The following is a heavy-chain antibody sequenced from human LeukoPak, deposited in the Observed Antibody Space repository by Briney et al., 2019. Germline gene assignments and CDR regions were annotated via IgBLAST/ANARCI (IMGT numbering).Heavy chain of an antibody. V-gene: IGHV1-69*05. CDR2: IIPIFGTT. D-gene: IGHD3-3*01. J-gene: IGHJ6*03. CDR3: ARVEKSHYDSLYYMDV. Sequence: SVKVSCKASGGTFSNYGITWVRQAPRQGLEWMGGIIPIFGTTNYAQKFQGRVTITTDESTSTAYMELSSLRSEDTAVYYCARVEKSHYDSLYYMDVWGKGTTVTVSS. CDR1: GGTFSNYG.